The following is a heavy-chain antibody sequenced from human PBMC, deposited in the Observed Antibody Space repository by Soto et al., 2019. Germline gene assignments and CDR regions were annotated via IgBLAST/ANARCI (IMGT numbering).Heavy chain of an antibody. V-gene: IGHV3-23*01. D-gene: IGHD1-26*01. J-gene: IGHJ4*02. CDR1: GFTFSSYA. CDR2: ISGSGGST. Sequence: GGSLRLSCAASGFTFSSYAMSWVRQAPGKGLEWVSAISGSGGSTYYADSVRGRFTISRDNSKNTLYLQMNSLRAEDTAVYYCAKDLSWDRYSGSFDYWGQGTLVTVSS. CDR3: AKDLSWDRYSGSFDY.